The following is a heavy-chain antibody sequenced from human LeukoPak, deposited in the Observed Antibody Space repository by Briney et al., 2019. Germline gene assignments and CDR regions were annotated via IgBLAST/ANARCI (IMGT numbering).Heavy chain of an antibody. CDR1: GGTFSSYA. V-gene: IGHV1-69*13. D-gene: IGHD3-10*01. CDR2: IIPIFGTA. CDR3: ARVYGGDNWFDP. J-gene: IGHJ5*02. Sequence: SVKVSCKACGGTFSSYAISWVRQAPGQGLEWMGGIIPIFGTANYAQKFQGRVTITADESTSTAYMELSSLRSEDTAVYYCARVYGGDNWFDPWGQGTLVTVSS.